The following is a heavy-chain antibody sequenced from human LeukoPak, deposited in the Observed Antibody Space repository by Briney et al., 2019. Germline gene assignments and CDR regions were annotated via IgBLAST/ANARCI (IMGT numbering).Heavy chain of an antibody. D-gene: IGHD3-10*01. CDR3: ARFTLGYGIDY. V-gene: IGHV4-34*01. CDR1: GGSFSGYY. CDR2: INHSGST. Sequence: PSETLSLTCAVYGGSFSGYYWSWIRQPPGEGLEWIGEINHSGSTNYNPSLKSRVTISVDTSKNQFSLKLSSVAAADTAVYYCARFTLGYGIDYWGQGTLVTVSS. J-gene: IGHJ4*02.